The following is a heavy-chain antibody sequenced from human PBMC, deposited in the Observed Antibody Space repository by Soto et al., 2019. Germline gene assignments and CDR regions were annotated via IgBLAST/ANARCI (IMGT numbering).Heavy chain of an antibody. CDR2: INHSGST. CDR3: AGNIVATISSFDY. CDR1: GESFSGYY. V-gene: IGHV4-34*02. D-gene: IGHD5-12*01. Sequence: QVQLQQWGAGLLKPSETLSLTCAVYGESFSGYYGSWIRQPPGKGLEWIGEINHSGSTNYNPSLKSRVTMSVDTSKNQFSLKLSSVTAADTAMYYCAGNIVATISSFDYWGQGTLVTVSS. J-gene: IGHJ4*02.